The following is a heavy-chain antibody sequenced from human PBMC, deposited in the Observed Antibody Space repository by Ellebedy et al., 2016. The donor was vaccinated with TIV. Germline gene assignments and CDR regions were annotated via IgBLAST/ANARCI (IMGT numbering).Heavy chain of an antibody. CDR2: NSYSGIT. CDR3: ARGVYTSGWYDY. Sequence: MPSETLSLTFTVSGASITSTYWTWIRQPQGKGLGWIGYNSYSGITNHSPSLRGRVTISVDTSKNQFSLNLKFMTAADTGIYYCARGVYTSGWYDYWGQGFPVTVSS. D-gene: IGHD6-19*01. J-gene: IGHJ4*02. CDR1: GASITSTY. V-gene: IGHV4-59*01.